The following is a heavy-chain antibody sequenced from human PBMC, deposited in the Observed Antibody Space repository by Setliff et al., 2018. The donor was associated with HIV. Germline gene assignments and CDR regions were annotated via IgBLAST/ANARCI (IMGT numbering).Heavy chain of an antibody. CDR2: TLYGGTT. CDR3: ARPTTGLGGGAAFDI. CDR1: GGSVDSRDYY. V-gene: IGHV4-39*01. J-gene: IGHJ3*02. Sequence: PSETLSLTCAVSGGSVDSRDYYWGWIRQPPGKGLEWIGNTLYGGTTYYTPSLKSRVSISVDTSRNQFSLRLNSVTAADTAVYYCARPTTGLGGGAAFDIWGQGTMVTVSS. D-gene: IGHD2-8*01.